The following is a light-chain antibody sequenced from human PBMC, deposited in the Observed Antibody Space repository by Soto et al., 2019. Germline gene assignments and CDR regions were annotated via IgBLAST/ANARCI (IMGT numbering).Light chain of an antibody. J-gene: IGLJ3*02. CDR2: GNS. Sequence: QSVLTQPPSLSGAPGQRVTISCTGSSSNIGAGYDVHWYQQLPGTAPKLLIYGNSNRPSGVPDRFSGSKSGTSASLAITGLQDEDEADYYCQSYDSSLSGWVFGGGTKLTVL. CDR1: SSNIGAGYD. CDR3: QSYDSSLSGWV. V-gene: IGLV1-40*01.